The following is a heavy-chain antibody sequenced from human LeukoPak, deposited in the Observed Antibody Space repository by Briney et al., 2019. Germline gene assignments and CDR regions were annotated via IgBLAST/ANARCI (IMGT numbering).Heavy chain of an antibody. Sequence: GESLKTSCKSSGYSFPNYWIAWVRQMPGKGLEWMGIIYPGDSDTRYSPSFQGQVTISADKSITTAYLQWSSLKASDTAMYYCARLKAVDTAMGYFDYWGQGTLVTVSS. CDR2: IYPGDSDT. CDR1: GYSFPNYW. J-gene: IGHJ4*02. V-gene: IGHV5-51*01. D-gene: IGHD5-18*01. CDR3: ARLKAVDTAMGYFDY.